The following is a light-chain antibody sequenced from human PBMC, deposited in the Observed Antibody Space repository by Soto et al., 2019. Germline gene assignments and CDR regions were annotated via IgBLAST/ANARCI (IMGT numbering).Light chain of an antibody. CDR3: QQRHVWPIT. Sequence: EVVLTQSPVTLSLSPGERATLSCRASQSFRGLLAWYQQKPGQAPRLLIYDAYNRATGIPPRFSGSGSGTDFTMTSSSLEPEDSAVYYCQQRHVWPITFGQGTRLGIK. CDR2: DAY. V-gene: IGKV3-11*01. J-gene: IGKJ5*01. CDR1: QSFRGL.